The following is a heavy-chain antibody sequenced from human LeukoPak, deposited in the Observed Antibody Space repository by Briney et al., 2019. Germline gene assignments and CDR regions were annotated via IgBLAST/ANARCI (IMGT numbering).Heavy chain of an antibody. J-gene: IGHJ5*02. V-gene: IGHV3-48*01. CDR3: ARDVGYRSWFDP. Sequence: GGSLRLSCATSGFTFSTYGMHWVRQAPGKGLEWVSYISGSSNSIYYADSVKGRFTISRDNAKNSLYLQMNSLRAEDTAVYYCARDVGYRSWFDPWGQGTLVIVSS. D-gene: IGHD5-18*01. CDR2: ISGSSNSI. CDR1: GFTFSTYG.